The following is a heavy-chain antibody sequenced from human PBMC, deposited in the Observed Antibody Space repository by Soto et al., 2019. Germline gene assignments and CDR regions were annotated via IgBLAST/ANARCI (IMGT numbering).Heavy chain of an antibody. J-gene: IGHJ5*02. Sequence: PGGSLRLSCAASGFTFSSYAMSWVRQAPGKGLEWVSAISGSGGSTYYADSVKGRFTISRDNSKNTLYLQMNSLRAEDTAVYYCAKDGEAAAGPYNWFDPWGQGTLVTVSS. CDR3: AKDGEAAAGPYNWFDP. CDR2: ISGSGGST. V-gene: IGHV3-23*01. D-gene: IGHD6-13*01. CDR1: GFTFSSYA.